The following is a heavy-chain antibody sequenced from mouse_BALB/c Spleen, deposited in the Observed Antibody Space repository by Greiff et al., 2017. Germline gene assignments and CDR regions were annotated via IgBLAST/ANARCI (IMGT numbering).Heavy chain of an antibody. CDR3: ARGMITTTGFAY. D-gene: IGHD2-4*01. CDR2: ISDGGSYT. J-gene: IGHJ3*01. Sequence: EVKLVESGGGLVKPGGSLKLSCAASGFTFSDYYMYWVRQTPEKRLEWVATISDGGSYTYYPDSVKGRFTISRDNAKNNLYLQMSSLKSEDTAMYYCARGMITTTGFAYWGQGTLVTVSA. V-gene: IGHV5-4*02. CDR1: GFTFSDYY.